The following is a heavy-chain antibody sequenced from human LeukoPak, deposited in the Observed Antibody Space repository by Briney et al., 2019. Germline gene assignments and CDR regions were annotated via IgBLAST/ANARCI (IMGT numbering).Heavy chain of an antibody. CDR2: IYSGGST. CDR3: ARGPSVYCSSTSCSPYYYYYYMDV. J-gene: IGHJ6*03. Sequence: PGGSLRLSCAASGFTVSSNYMSWVRQAPGKGLEWVSVIYSGGSTYYADSVKGRFTISRDNSKNTLYLQMNSLRAEDTAVYYCARGPSVYCSSTSCSPYYYYYYMDVWGKGTTVTVSS. V-gene: IGHV3-53*01. CDR1: GFTVSSNY. D-gene: IGHD2-2*01.